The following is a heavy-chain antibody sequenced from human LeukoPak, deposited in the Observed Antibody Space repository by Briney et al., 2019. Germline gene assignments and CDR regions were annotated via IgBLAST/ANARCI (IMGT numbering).Heavy chain of an antibody. CDR2: TYYSGST. CDR1: GGSISSYY. D-gene: IGHD3-3*01. Sequence: SETLSLTCTVSGGSISSYYWSWIRQPPGKGLEWIGYTYYSGSTNYNPSLKSRVTISVDTSKNQFSLKLSSVTAADTAVYYCARGGSTIFGVVIKVGNWFDPWGQGTLVTVSS. CDR3: ARGGSTIFGVVIKVGNWFDP. J-gene: IGHJ5*02. V-gene: IGHV4-59*01.